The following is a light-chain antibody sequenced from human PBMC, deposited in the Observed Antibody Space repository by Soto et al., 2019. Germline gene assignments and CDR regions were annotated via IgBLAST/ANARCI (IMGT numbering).Light chain of an antibody. V-gene: IGLV8-61*01. CDR2: STN. CDR1: SGSVSTTYY. Sequence: QTVVTQEPSFSVSPGGTVTLTCGLNSGSVSTTYYPSWYQQAPGQAPRTLIYSTNNRSSGVPDRFSGSVLGNKAALTITGAQADDEADYYCVLYMGSGISVFGGGTKLTVL. J-gene: IGLJ3*02. CDR3: VLYMGSGISV.